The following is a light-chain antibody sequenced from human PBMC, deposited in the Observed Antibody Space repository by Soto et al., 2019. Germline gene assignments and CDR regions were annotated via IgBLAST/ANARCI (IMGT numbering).Light chain of an antibody. CDR1: QGIRID. J-gene: IGKJ1*01. CDR3: LQHNSYSWT. Sequence: DIQMTQSPSSMSASVGDRVTISCRASQGIRIDLGWYQQKPGKAPKRLIYAASSLQSGVPSRFSGSGSGTEFTLTISSLQPEDFATYYCLQHNSYSWTFGQGTKVEIK. V-gene: IGKV1-17*01. CDR2: AAS.